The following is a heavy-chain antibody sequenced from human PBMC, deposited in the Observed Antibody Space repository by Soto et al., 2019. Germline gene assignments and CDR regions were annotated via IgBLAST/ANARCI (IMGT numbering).Heavy chain of an antibody. J-gene: IGHJ3*02. CDR3: AAAKLGAFDI. V-gene: IGHV1-58*01. CDR1: GFTFTSSA. D-gene: IGHD7-27*01. CDR2: IVVGRGNT. Sequence: SVKVSCKASGFTFTSSAVQWGRQARGQRLEWIGWIVVGRGNTNYAQKFQERVTITRDMSTSTAHMELSSLRPEDTAVYYCAAAKLGAFDIWGQGTMVTVSS.